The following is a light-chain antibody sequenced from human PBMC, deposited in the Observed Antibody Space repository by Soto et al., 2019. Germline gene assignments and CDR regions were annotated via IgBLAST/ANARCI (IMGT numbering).Light chain of an antibody. CDR3: QQSYSTPPLT. J-gene: IGKJ4*01. Sequence: DIHMTQSPSSLSASLGDRVTITFRASQSISSYLNWYQQKPGKAPKLLIYAASSLQSGVPSRFSGSGSGTDFTLTISSLQPEDYATYYCQQSYSTPPLTFGGGTKVDIK. CDR1: QSISSY. V-gene: IGKV1-39*01. CDR2: AAS.